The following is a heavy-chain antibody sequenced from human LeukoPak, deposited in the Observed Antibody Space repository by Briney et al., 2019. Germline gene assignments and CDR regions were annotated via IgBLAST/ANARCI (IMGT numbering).Heavy chain of an antibody. Sequence: GGSLRLSCAASGFTFSSYGMHWVRQAPGKGLEWVAFIQYDGSNKYYADSVKGRFTISRDNSKNTLYLQMNSLRAEDTAVYYCAKRQEMVYAIGNYWGQGTLVTVSS. CDR3: AKRQEMVYAIGNY. V-gene: IGHV3-30*02. D-gene: IGHD2-8*01. CDR1: GFTFSSYG. J-gene: IGHJ4*02. CDR2: IQYDGSNK.